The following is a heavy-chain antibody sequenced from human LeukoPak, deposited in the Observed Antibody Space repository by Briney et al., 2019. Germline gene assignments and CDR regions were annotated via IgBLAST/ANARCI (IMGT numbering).Heavy chain of an antibody. CDR2: ISAYNGNT. V-gene: IGHV1-18*01. CDR1: GETLTDLS. J-gene: IGHJ3*02. Sequence: ASVKVSCKVSGETLTDLSIYWVRQAPGRGLEWMGWISAYNGNTNYAQKLQGRVTMTTDTSTSTAYMELRSLRSDDTAVYYCARDSAMVRMAFDIWGQGTMVTVSS. CDR3: ARDSAMVRMAFDI. D-gene: IGHD5-18*01.